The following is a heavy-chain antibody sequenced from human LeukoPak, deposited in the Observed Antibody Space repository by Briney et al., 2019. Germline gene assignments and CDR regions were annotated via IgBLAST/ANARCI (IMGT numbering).Heavy chain of an antibody. D-gene: IGHD3-10*01. CDR2: INHSGST. J-gene: IGHJ4*02. CDR3: ARGGGLLWFGELLPFDY. V-gene: IGHV4-34*01. CDR1: GGSFSGYY. Sequence: SETLSLTCAVYGGSFSGYYWSWIRQPPGKGLEWIGEINHSGSTNYNPSLKSRVTMSVDTPKNQFSLKLSSVTAADTAVYYCARGGGLLWFGELLPFDYWGQGTLVTVSS.